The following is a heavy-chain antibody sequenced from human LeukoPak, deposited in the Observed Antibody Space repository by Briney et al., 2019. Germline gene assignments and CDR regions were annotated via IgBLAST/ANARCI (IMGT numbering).Heavy chain of an antibody. CDR2: IVVGSGNT. CDR3: AARTSSGWSPFDY. J-gene: IGHJ4*02. CDR1: GSTFTSSA. Sequence: ASVKVSCKASGSTFTSSAMQWVRQARGQRLEWIGWIVVGSGNTNYAQKFQERVTITRDMSTSTAYMELSSLRSEDTAVYYCAARTSSGWSPFDYWGQGTLVTVSS. D-gene: IGHD6-19*01. V-gene: IGHV1-58*02.